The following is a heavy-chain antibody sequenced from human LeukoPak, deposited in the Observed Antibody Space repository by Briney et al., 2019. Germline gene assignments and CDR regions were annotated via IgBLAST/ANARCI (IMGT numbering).Heavy chain of an antibody. CDR3: AGVDSGYDLRFDY. D-gene: IGHD5-12*01. J-gene: IGHJ4*02. V-gene: IGHV4-4*09. CDR2: IYTSGST. CDR1: GGSFSGYY. Sequence: SETLSLTCAVYGGSFSGYYWSWIRQPPGKGLEWIGYIYTSGSTNYNPSLKSRVTISVDTSKNQFSLKLSSVTAADTAVYYCAGVDSGYDLRFDYWGQGTLVTVSS.